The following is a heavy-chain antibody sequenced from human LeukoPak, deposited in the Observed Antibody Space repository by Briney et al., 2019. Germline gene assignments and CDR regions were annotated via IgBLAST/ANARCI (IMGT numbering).Heavy chain of an antibody. Sequence: GGSLRLSCAASGFIFSSYGMSWVRQAPGKGLEWVSAISTSGGSTYYADSVKGRFTISRDNSKNTLYLQMNSLRAEDTAVYYCAKYKGSASSYYFDYWGQGTLVTVSS. D-gene: IGHD6-6*01. CDR2: ISTSGGST. V-gene: IGHV3-23*01. CDR1: GFIFSSYG. J-gene: IGHJ4*02. CDR3: AKYKGSASSYYFDY.